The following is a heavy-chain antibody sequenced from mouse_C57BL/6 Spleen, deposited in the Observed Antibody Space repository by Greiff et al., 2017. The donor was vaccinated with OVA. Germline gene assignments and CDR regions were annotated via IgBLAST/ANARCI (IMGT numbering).Heavy chain of an antibody. CDR1: GYTFTSYW. D-gene: IGHD1-1*01. Sequence: QVQLKQPGAELVMPGASVKLSCKASGYTFTSYWMHWVKQRPGQGLEWIGEIDPSDSYTNYNQKFKGKSTLTVDKSSSTAYMQLSSLTSEDSAVYYCARGGNYYGSPWYFDVWGTGTTVTVSS. CDR3: ARGGNYYGSPWYFDV. J-gene: IGHJ1*03. CDR2: IDPSDSYT. V-gene: IGHV1-69*01.